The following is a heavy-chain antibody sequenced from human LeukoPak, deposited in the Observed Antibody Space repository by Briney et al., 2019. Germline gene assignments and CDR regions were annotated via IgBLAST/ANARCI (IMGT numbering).Heavy chain of an antibody. CDR1: GFTFSSYA. CDR3: AKDQNTVATAPFDY. J-gene: IGHJ4*02. D-gene: IGHD4-17*01. Sequence: GGSLRLSCAASGFTFSSYAMSWVRQAPGKGLEWVSAINSAGSTYYGDSVRGRFTISRDNSKNVLHLQMNSLRAEDTALYYCAKDQNTVATAPFDYWGLGTLVTVSP. V-gene: IGHV3-23*01. CDR2: INSAGST.